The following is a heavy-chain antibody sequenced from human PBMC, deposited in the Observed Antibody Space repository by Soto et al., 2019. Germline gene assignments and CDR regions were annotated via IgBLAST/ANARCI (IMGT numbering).Heavy chain of an antibody. D-gene: IGHD2-21*01. J-gene: IGHJ6*02. V-gene: IGHV1-69*13. CDR1: GGTFSSYA. CDR2: IIPIFGTA. CDR3: ARIRLIGDENYYYGMDF. Sequence: SVKVSCKASGGTFSSYAISWVRQAPGQGLEWMGGIIPIFGTANYAQKFQGRVTITADESTSTAYMELSSLRSEDTAVYYCARIRLIGDENYYYGMDFRGQGTTVTVSS.